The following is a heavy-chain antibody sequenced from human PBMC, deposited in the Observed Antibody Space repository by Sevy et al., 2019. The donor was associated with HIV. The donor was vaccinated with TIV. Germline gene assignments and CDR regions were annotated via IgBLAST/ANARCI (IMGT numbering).Heavy chain of an antibody. CDR1: GFTFSSYG. Sequence: GSLRLSCAASGFTFSSYGMHWVRQAPGKGLEWVAVISYDGSNKYYADSVKGRFTISRDNSKNTLYLQMNSLRAEDTAVYYCAKEGGGYSDYYSYYGMDVWGQGTTVTVSS. V-gene: IGHV3-30*18. D-gene: IGHD5-18*01. CDR2: ISYDGSNK. CDR3: AKEGGGYSDYYSYYGMDV. J-gene: IGHJ6*02.